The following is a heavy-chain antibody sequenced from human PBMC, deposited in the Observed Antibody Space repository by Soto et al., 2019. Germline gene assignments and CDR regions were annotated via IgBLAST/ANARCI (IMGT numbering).Heavy chain of an antibody. Sequence: GPPVKVSCKASGYTFTSYGISWVRQAPGQGLEWMGWISAYNGNTNYAQKLQGRVTMTTDTSTSTAYMELRSLRSDDTAVYYCARESDNWNDGRAFDIWGQGTMVTVSS. V-gene: IGHV1-18*01. CDR1: GYTFTSYG. CDR2: ISAYNGNT. CDR3: ARESDNWNDGRAFDI. J-gene: IGHJ3*02. D-gene: IGHD1-1*01.